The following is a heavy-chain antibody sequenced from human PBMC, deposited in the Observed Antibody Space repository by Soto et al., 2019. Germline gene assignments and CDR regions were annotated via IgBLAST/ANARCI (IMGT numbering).Heavy chain of an antibody. CDR2: IYYSGST. D-gene: IGHD3-3*01. V-gene: IGHV4-31*03. CDR3: ARGVTIFGVVMARFDP. J-gene: IGHJ5*02. CDR1: GGSISSGGYY. Sequence: SETLSLTCTVSGGSISSGGYYWSWIRQHPGKGLESIGYIYYSGSTYYNPSLKSRVTISVDTSMNQFSLKLSSVTAADTAVYYCARGVTIFGVVMARFDPWGQGTLVTVS.